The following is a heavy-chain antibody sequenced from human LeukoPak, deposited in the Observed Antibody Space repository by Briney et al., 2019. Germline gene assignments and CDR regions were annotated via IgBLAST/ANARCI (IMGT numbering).Heavy chain of an antibody. D-gene: IGHD5-24*01. Sequence: GESLKISCEGSGYRFTNYWIGWVRQMPGKGLEWMGIIYPGDFDTRYSPTFQGQVTISADRSISTAYLQWGSLKASDTAMYYCARGRRGLQGDYYFDYWGQGTLVTVSS. CDR3: ARGRRGLQGDYYFDY. CDR2: IYPGDFDT. CDR1: GYRFTNYW. J-gene: IGHJ4*02. V-gene: IGHV5-51*01.